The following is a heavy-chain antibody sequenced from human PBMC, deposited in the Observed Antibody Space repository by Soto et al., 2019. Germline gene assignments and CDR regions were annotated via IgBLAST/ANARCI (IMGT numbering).Heavy chain of an antibody. CDR2: IGTAGDT. D-gene: IGHD6-19*01. J-gene: IGHJ6*02. CDR1: GFTFSSYD. V-gene: IGHV3-13*01. Sequence: EVQLVVSGGGLVQPGGSLRLSCAASGFTFSSYDMHWVRQATGKGLEWVSAIGTAGDTYYPGSVKGRFTISRENAKNSLYLQMNSLRAEDTAVYYCARESTVQWLVDYYYYGMDVWGQGTTVTVSS. CDR3: ARESTVQWLVDYYYYGMDV.